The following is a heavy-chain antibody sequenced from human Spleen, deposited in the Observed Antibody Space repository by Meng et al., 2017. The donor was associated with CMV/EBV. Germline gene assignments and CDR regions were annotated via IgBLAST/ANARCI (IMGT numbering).Heavy chain of an antibody. CDR3: ARADGSEYSSSSGLGGIDY. CDR1: GFTFTDYA. CDR2: TSYDGSNK. D-gene: IGHD6-6*01. V-gene: IGHV3-30*04. J-gene: IGHJ4*02. Sequence: GGSLRLSCAASGFTFTDYAMHWVRQAPGKGLEWVAITSYDGSNKFYADSVKGRFTLSRDNSKNTLYLQMNSLRVEDTAVYYCARADGSEYSSSSGLGGIDYWGQGTLVTVSS.